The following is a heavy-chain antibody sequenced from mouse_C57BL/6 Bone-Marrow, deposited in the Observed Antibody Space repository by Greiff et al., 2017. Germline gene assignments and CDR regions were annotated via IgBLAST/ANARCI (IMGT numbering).Heavy chain of an antibody. V-gene: IGHV14-4*01. CDR2: IDPANGDT. J-gene: IGHJ2*01. D-gene: IGHD2-4*01. Sequence: VQLQQSGAELVRPGASVKLSCTASGFNIKDDYMHWVKQRPEQGLEWIGWIDPANGDTENASKFPGKATITADTATNTAYLQRSSRTSEDTAVYYCTRDYDYEFDYWGQGTTLTVSS. CDR1: GFNIKDDY. CDR3: TRDYDYEFDY.